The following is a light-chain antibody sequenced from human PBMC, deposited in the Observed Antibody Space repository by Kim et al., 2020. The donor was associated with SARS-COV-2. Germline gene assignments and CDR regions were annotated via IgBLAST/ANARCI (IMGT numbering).Light chain of an antibody. CDR2: DAS. CDR1: QSVSSN. Sequence: VSPGDRATLSCRASQSVSSNLAWYQQKSGQGPRLLIYDASTRATGVPARFSGSGSGTEFTLTITSLQSEDFAVYYCQQYDNWPPWTFGQGTKLEI. J-gene: IGKJ1*01. V-gene: IGKV3-15*01. CDR3: QQYDNWPPWT.